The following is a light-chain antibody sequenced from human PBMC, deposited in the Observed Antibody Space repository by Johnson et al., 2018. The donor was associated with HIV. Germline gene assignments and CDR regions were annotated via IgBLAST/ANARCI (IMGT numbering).Light chain of an antibody. Sequence: QSVLTQPPSVSAAPGQMVSISCSGSSSNIGKNYVSWYQQFPGTAPKLLIHENKKRPSGIPDRFSGSKSGTSATLDITGLQTGDEADYYCGTWDSSLGAGSYVFRTGTKVTVL. CDR2: ENK. CDR1: SSNIGKNY. J-gene: IGLJ1*01. V-gene: IGLV1-51*02. CDR3: GTWDSSLGAGSYV.